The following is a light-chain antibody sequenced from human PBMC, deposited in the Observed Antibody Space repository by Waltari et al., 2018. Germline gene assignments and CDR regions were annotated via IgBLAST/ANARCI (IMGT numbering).Light chain of an antibody. CDR2: QDS. CDR1: NLEDKY. V-gene: IGLV3-1*01. CDR3: QAWDSSTDVV. Sequence: SELTQPPSVSVSPGQTASITCSGANLEDKYVCWYQQKAGQSPVLVIHQDSRRPSGIPERFSGSSSGNTATLTISGTQAMDEADYYCQAWDSSTDVVFGGGTRLTVL. J-gene: IGLJ2*01.